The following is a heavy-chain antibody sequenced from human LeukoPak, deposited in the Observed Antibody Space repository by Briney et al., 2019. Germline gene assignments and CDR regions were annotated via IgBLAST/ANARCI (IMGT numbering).Heavy chain of an antibody. Sequence: PGGSLRLSCASSGFTFTSYAMRWVRQAPGKGLEWVSSITTSGGTYYADSVKGRFTISRDNSKNTLYLQMNSLRAEDTAVYYCAKDPFSGSYYIDYFDYWGQGTLVTVSS. J-gene: IGHJ4*02. D-gene: IGHD1-26*01. V-gene: IGHV3-23*01. CDR2: ITTSGGT. CDR3: AKDPFSGSYYIDYFDY. CDR1: GFTFTSYA.